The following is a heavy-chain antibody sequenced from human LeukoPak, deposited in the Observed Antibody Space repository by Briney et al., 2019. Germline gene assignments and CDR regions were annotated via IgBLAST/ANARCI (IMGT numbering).Heavy chain of an antibody. J-gene: IGHJ4*02. CDR1: GFTFSTYW. CDR2: ISSSSSYI. Sequence: GGSLRLSCAASGFTFSTYWMSWVRQAPGKGLEWISSISSSSSYIYYADSVKGRFTISRDNAKNSLYLQMNSLRAEDTAVYYCARDKSTSCYEGGSCYPAAFDYWDQGTLVTVSS. D-gene: IGHD2-2*01. V-gene: IGHV3-21*01. CDR3: ARDKSTSCYEGGSCYPAAFDY.